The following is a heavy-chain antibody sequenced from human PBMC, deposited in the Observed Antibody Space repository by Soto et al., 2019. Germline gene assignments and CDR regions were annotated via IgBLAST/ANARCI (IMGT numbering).Heavy chain of an antibody. D-gene: IGHD5-12*01. Sequence: QVQLQESGPGLVKPSQTLSLTCTVSGGSISSGGYYWSWIRQHPGKGLEWIGYIYYSGSTYYNPSLKSRVTISVDTSKNQFSLKLSSVTAADTAVYYCAREQEMATYSPPHAFDIWGQGTMVTVSS. CDR3: AREQEMATYSPPHAFDI. J-gene: IGHJ3*02. CDR1: GGSISSGGYY. V-gene: IGHV4-31*03. CDR2: IYYSGST.